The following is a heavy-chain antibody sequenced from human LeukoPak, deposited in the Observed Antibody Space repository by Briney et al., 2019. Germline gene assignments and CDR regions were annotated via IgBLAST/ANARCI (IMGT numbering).Heavy chain of an antibody. D-gene: IGHD3-10*01. CDR2: IKEDGSEH. J-gene: IGHJ4*02. CDR3: ARARGWSPLDY. CDR1: GFTFTNYW. V-gene: IGHV3-7*01. Sequence: GGSLRLSCAASGFTFTNYWMSWVRQAPGKGLEWVANIKEDGSEHYYVDSVKGRFTISRDNAKNSLYLQMNSLRAEDTAVYYCARARGWSPLDYWGQGTLVTVSS.